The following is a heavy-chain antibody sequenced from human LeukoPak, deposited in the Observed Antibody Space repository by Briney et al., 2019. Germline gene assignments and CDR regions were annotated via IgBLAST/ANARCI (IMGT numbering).Heavy chain of an antibody. J-gene: IGHJ5*02. CDR1: GGSISSSSYY. Sequence: PSETLSLTCSVSGGSISSSSYYWGWIRQPPGKGLEWIGTIYYSGSTYYNPSLKSRVTISVDTSKNQFSLKLSSVTAADTAVYYCARGRRSATMVRGATHKSNYNWFDPWGQGTLVTVSS. D-gene: IGHD3-10*01. V-gene: IGHV4-39*07. CDR3: ARGRRSATMVRGATHKSNYNWFDP. CDR2: IYYSGST.